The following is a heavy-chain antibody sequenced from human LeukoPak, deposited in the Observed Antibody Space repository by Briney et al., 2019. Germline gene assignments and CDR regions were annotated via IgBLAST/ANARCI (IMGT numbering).Heavy chain of an antibody. D-gene: IGHD3-22*01. CDR2: IKSKTDGGTT. Sequence: GGSLRLSCAASGFTFSNAWMSWVRQAPGKGLEWVGRIKSKTDGGTTDYAAPVEGRFTISRDDSKNTLYLQMDSLKTEDTAAYYCTTDPRPMYYYDSSGDAFDYWGQGTLVTVSS. V-gene: IGHV3-15*01. CDR1: GFTFSNAW. J-gene: IGHJ4*02. CDR3: TTDPRPMYYYDSSGDAFDY.